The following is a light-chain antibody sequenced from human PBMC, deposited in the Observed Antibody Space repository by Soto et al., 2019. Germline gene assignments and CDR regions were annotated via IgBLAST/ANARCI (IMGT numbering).Light chain of an antibody. J-gene: IGLJ2*01. CDR1: TGPVTSDYY. V-gene: IGLV7-43*01. Sequence: QAVVTQEPSLTVSPGGTVTLTCASSTGPVTSDYYPNWFQQKPGQAPRALIYSTTKKHSWTPARFSGSLLAGKAALTLSGVQPEEESDYYCLLYYGAAVVFGGGTKLTVL. CDR2: STT. CDR3: LLYYGAAVV.